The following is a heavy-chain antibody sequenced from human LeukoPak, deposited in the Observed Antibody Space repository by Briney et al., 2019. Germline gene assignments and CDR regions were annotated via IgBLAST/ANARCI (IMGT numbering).Heavy chain of an antibody. D-gene: IGHD5-18*01. CDR1: GYSFTTYW. J-gene: IGHJ3*02. CDR3: ARKSLYSYGEVGAFDI. CDR2: IYPGDSDT. Sequence: GESLKISCKASGYSFTTYWIAWVRQMPGKGLEWMGIIYPGDSDTSYSPSFQGQVTISADKSISTAYLQWSSLKASDTAMYYCARKSLYSYGEVGAFDIWGQGTMVTVSS. V-gene: IGHV5-51*01.